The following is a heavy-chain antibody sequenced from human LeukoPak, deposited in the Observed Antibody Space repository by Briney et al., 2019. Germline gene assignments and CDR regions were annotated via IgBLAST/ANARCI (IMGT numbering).Heavy chain of an antibody. CDR3: ARAGGYGDYLFDY. D-gene: IGHD4-17*01. CDR2: IYYSGST. J-gene: IGHJ4*02. Sequence: PSETLSLTCTVSGGSISSYYWSWIRQPPGKGLEWIGYIYYSGSTNYNPPLKSRVTISVDTSKNQFSLKLSSVTAADTAVYYCARAGGYGDYLFDYWGQGTLVTVSS. CDR1: GGSISSYY. V-gene: IGHV4-59*01.